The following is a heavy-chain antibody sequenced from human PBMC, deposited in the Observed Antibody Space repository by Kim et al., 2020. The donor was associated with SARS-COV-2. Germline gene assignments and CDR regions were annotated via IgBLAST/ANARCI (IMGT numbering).Heavy chain of an antibody. J-gene: IGHJ2*01. CDR1: GFTVSSNY. V-gene: IGHV3-53*01. CDR3: ARFSGYTYWYFDL. CDR2: IYSGGST. Sequence: GGSLRLSCAASGFTVSSNYMSWVRQAPGKGLEWVSVIYSGGSTYYADSVKGRFTISRDNSKNTLYLQMNSLRAEDTAVYYCARFSGYTYWYFDLWGRDTLVTVSS. D-gene: IGHD3-22*01.